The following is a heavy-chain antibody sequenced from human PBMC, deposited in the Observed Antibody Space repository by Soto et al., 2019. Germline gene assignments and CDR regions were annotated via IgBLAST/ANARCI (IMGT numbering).Heavy chain of an antibody. CDR2: ISAYNGNT. Sequence: QVQLVQSGAEVKKPGASVKVSCKASGYTFTSYGISWVRQAPGKGLERRGWISAYNGNTNYAQKLQGRVNMTTDKSTSTAYMELRSLRSDDTAVYYCARGADYGGNLGRMAFDIWGQGTMVTVSS. J-gene: IGHJ3*02. CDR1: GYTFTSYG. V-gene: IGHV1-18*01. CDR3: ARGADYGGNLGRMAFDI. D-gene: IGHD4-17*01.